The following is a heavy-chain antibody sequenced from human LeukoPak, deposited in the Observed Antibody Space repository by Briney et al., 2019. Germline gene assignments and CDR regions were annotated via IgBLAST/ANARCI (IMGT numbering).Heavy chain of an antibody. CDR1: GGSISSSNW. V-gene: IGHV4-4*02. CDR2: IYHSGST. Sequence: SETLSLTCAVSGGSISSSNWWSWVRQPPGKGLEWIGEIYHSGSTNYNPSLKSRVTISVDKSKNQFSLKLSSVTAAGTAVYYCAREGVLGGVIVNWFDPWGQGTLVTVSS. J-gene: IGHJ5*02. D-gene: IGHD3-16*02. CDR3: AREGVLGGVIVNWFDP.